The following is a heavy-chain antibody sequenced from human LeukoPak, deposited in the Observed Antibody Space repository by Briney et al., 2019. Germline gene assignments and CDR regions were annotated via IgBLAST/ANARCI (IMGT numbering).Heavy chain of an antibody. Sequence: GGSLRLSCAASGFTFNTFWLSWVRQAPGKGLEWVADIKADGSKTYYVDSLKGRFTISRDNAKNSLYLQMDSLRAEDTAVYYCARDSSLYCNDGRCHWGFDLWGPGTVVTVSS. V-gene: IGHV3-7*01. CDR1: GFTFNTFW. CDR2: IKADGSKT. CDR3: ARDSSLYCNDGRCHWGFDL. J-gene: IGHJ3*01. D-gene: IGHD2-15*01.